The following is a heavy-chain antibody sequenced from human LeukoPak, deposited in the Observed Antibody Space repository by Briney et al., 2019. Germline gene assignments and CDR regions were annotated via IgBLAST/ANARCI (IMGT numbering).Heavy chain of an antibody. D-gene: IGHD2-15*01. CDR3: ARDLEVAAAPDY. Sequence: PGGSLRLSCAASGFTFSSYNMNWVRQAPGKGLEWVSSISSSSSYIYYADSVKGRFTISRDNAKNSLYLQMNSLRAEDTAVYYCARDLEVAAAPDYWGQGTLVTASS. CDR1: GFTFSSYN. J-gene: IGHJ4*02. CDR2: ISSSSSYI. V-gene: IGHV3-21*01.